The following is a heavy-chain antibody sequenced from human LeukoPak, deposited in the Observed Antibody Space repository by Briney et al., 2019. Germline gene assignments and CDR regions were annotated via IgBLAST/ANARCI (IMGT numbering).Heavy chain of an antibody. D-gene: IGHD6-13*01. Sequence: GGSLRLSCAASGFTFSKYYMSWIRQAPGKGLEWVSYISSSGSTIYYADSVRGRFTISRDNAKNSLYLQMNSLRAEDTAVYYCARVAEAAAFDFWGQGTLVTVSS. V-gene: IGHV3-11*04. CDR1: GFTFSKYY. CDR3: ARVAEAAAFDF. CDR2: ISSSGSTI. J-gene: IGHJ4*02.